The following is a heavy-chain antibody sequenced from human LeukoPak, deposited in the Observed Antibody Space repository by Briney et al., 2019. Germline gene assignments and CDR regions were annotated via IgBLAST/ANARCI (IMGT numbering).Heavy chain of an antibody. V-gene: IGHV3-30*02. CDR3: AKDPGQQLVLDY. CDR1: GFTFSSYG. J-gene: IGHJ4*02. D-gene: IGHD6-13*01. Sequence: PGGPLRLSCAASGFTFSSYGMHWVRQAPGKGLEWVAFIRYDGSNKYYADSVKGRFTISRDNSKNTLYLQMNSLRAEDTAVYYCAKDPGQQLVLDYWGQGTLVTVSS. CDR2: IRYDGSNK.